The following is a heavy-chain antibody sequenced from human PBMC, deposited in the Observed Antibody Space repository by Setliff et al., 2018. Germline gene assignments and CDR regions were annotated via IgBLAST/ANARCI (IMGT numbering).Heavy chain of an antibody. CDR1: GYTFTGGYY. D-gene: IGHD1-26*01. V-gene: IGHV1-2*02. CDR2: INPNSGGP. J-gene: IGHJ4*02. CDR3: ARTIVGGATRLDY. Sequence: ASVKVSCKASGYTFTGGYYIHWFRQAPGQGLEWMGWINPNSGGPKYAQNFQGRVTMTRDTSISTAYMELNRLRSDDTAVYYCARTIVGGATRLDYWGLGTLVTVSS.